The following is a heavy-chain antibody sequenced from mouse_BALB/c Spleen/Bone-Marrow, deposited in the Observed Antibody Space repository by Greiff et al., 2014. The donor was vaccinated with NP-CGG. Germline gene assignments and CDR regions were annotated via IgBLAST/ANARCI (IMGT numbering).Heavy chain of an antibody. CDR3: ASYRYGWYFDV. CDR1: CFNIKDTY. V-gene: IGHV14-3*02. CDR2: IDPAIFT. D-gene: IGHD2-14*01. J-gene: IGHJ1*01. Sequence: VPLQQSGAELVKPGASVKLFCTASCFNIKDTYLHWGKQRPEQGLGWIGRIDPAIFTKYDPKFQGKATITADTSSNTAYLHLSSLTSEDTAVYYCASYRYGWYFDVWGAGTTVTVSS.